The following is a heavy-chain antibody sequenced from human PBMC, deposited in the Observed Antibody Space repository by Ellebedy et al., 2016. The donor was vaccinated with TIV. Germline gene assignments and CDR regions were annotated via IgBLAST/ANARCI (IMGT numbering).Heavy chain of an antibody. CDR3: ARGLGGGEYFDF. V-gene: IGHV4-34*01. CDR2: INHSVGT. J-gene: IGHJ4*02. D-gene: IGHD2/OR15-2a*01. Sequence: MPSETLSLTCAVYGVSFSGSYWSWIPRPPGKGLEWIGAINHSVGTNSNPSLKSRVTISLDTSKNQFSLKLTSVSAADTADYFCARGLGGGEYFDFWGQGTPVTVSS. CDR1: GVSFSGSY.